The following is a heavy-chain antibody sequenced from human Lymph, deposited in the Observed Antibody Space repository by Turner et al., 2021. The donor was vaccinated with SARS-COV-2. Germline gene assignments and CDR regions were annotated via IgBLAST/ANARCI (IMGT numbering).Heavy chain of an antibody. CDR3: ARLVRRAEYYFDY. D-gene: IGHD3-10*01. Sequence: QLQLQESGPGLVKPSETLSLTCTVSGGSISSSSHYWGWFRQPPGRGLEGIGHIYYSGSNYYNPSLKSRVTISVDTSKNQFSLKLSSVTAADTAVYYCARLVRRAEYYFDYWGQGTLVTVSS. CDR1: GGSISSSSHY. J-gene: IGHJ4*02. V-gene: IGHV4-39*01. CDR2: IYYSGSN.